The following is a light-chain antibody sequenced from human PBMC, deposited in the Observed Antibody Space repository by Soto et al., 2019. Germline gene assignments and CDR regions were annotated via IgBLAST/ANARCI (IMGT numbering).Light chain of an antibody. J-gene: IGKJ5*01. CDR1: RSVSSY. CDR3: QQRSNWSIT. CDR2: DAS. Sequence: EIVLTQSPATLSSSPGEPATLSCRATRSVSSYLAWYQQKPGQAPRLLIYDASSRPTDIPARFSGSGSGTDFTLTISSLEPEDFALYYCQQRSNWSITFGQGTRLEIK. V-gene: IGKV3-11*01.